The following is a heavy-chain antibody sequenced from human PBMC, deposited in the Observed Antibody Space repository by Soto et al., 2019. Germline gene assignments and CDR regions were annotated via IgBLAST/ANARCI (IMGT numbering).Heavy chain of an antibody. J-gene: IGHJ4*02. D-gene: IGHD4-17*01. Sequence: SETLSLTCTVSGASISRSSYYWGWIRQPPGKGLEWIGSIYYSGTSHYNPSLKSRVIISVDTSKNQFSLKLSSVTATDTAVYYCAGRVTTREYFDYWGQGILVTVSS. CDR1: GASISRSSYY. CDR3: AGRVTTREYFDY. V-gene: IGHV4-39*01. CDR2: IYYSGTS.